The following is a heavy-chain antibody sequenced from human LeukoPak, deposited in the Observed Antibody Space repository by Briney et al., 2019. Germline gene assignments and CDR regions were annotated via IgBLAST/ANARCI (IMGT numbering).Heavy chain of an antibody. Sequence: GASVKVSCKASGYTFTSYGISWVRQAPGQGLEWMGWISAYNGNTNYAQKLQGRVTMITDTSTSTAYMELRSLRSDDTAVYYCARVGINYDFWSGYSSWGQGTLVTVSS. V-gene: IGHV1-18*01. CDR1: GYTFTSYG. CDR2: ISAYNGNT. J-gene: IGHJ5*02. D-gene: IGHD3-3*01. CDR3: ARVGINYDFWSGYSS.